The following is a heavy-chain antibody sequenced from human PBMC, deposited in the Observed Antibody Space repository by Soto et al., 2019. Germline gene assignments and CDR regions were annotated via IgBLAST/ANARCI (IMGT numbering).Heavy chain of an antibody. CDR3: AGTVVTTGDYYYYYGMDV. CDR1: GYSFTSYW. J-gene: IGHJ6*02. CDR2: IDPSDSYT. Sequence: GSLKISCKGSGYSFTSYWISWVRQMPGKGLEWMGRIDPSDSYTNYSPSFQGHVTISADKSISTAYLQWSSLKASDTAMYYCAGTVVTTGDYYYYYGMDVWGQGTTVTVSS. V-gene: IGHV5-10-1*01. D-gene: IGHD4-4*01.